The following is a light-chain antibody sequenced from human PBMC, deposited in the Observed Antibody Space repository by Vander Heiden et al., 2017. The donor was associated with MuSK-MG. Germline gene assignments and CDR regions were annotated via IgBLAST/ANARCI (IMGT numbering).Light chain of an antibody. Sequence: DIQMTQSPSTLSASVGDRVTITCRASQNIDTSLAWCQQKPGKAPNLLIYDASILGSGVPSRFSGSGSGTEFTLTISSLQPDDFATYYCQKDNDYSQTFGQGTKVXIK. V-gene: IGKV1-5*01. CDR2: DAS. J-gene: IGKJ1*01. CDR3: QKDNDYSQT. CDR1: QNIDTS.